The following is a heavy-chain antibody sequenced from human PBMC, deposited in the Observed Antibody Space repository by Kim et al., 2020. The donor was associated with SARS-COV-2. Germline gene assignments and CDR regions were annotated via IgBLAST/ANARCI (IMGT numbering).Heavy chain of an antibody. D-gene: IGHD3-16*01. Sequence: GGSLRLSCAVSGFTFSSYNMNWVRQAPGKGLEWVASISRSNSYIYYADSVKGRFTISRDNAENSLYLEMNSLRPEDTAVYYCARHPGWVDYWGQGTLVTGSS. V-gene: IGHV3-21*06. CDR1: GFTFSSYN. J-gene: IGHJ4*02. CDR3: ARHPGWVDY. CDR2: ISRSNSYI.